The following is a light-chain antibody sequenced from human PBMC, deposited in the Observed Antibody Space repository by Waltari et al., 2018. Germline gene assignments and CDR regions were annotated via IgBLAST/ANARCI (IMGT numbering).Light chain of an antibody. Sequence: EIVLPQSPGTLSLSPAERAILSCSASQSIRSSSLAWYQQKPGQAPRLVISGASSRATGIPDRFSGSGSGTDFTLTISRLEPEDFAVYYCQQYGSSFYTFGQGTKLEIK. CDR3: QQYGSSFYT. CDR2: GAS. J-gene: IGKJ2*01. V-gene: IGKV3-20*01. CDR1: QSIRSSS.